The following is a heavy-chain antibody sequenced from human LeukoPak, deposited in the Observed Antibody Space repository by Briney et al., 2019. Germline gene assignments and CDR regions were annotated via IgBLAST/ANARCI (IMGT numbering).Heavy chain of an antibody. CDR3: ARRRYYYDSSGYYYQTYYFDY. V-gene: IGHV3-7*01. Sequence: GGSLRLSCAASGFTFTSYWMSWVRQAPGKGLEWVANIMQDGSEKYYVDSVKGRFTISRDNAKNSLYLQMNSLRAEDTAVYYCARRRYYYDSSGYYYQTYYFDYWGQGTLVTVSS. CDR2: IMQDGSEK. CDR1: GFTFTSYW. D-gene: IGHD3-22*01. J-gene: IGHJ4*02.